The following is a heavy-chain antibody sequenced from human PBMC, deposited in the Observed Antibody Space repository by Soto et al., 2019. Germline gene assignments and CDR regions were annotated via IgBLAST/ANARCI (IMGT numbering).Heavy chain of an antibody. V-gene: IGHV4-30-4*01. CDR3: ARAPVGAHTISYFDY. Sequence: SETLSLTCTVSGDSVSSVGFHWAWLHRPPGKGLEWIGYIYNGVSTYYRPSLESRMHMSLDATRNQYSLRLTSVTAADTAVYFCARAPVGAHTISYFDYWGQGNMVTVSS. D-gene: IGHD4-17*01. J-gene: IGHJ4*02. CDR2: IYNGVST. CDR1: GDSVSSVGFH.